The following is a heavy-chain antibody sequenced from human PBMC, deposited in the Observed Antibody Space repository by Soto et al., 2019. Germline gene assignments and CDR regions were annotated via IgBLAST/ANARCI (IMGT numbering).Heavy chain of an antibody. V-gene: IGHV4-39*01. CDR3: ARRNWFSFAY. CDR1: GGSISSSSYY. D-gene: IGHD3-9*01. J-gene: IGHJ4*02. Sequence: QLQLQESGPGLVKPSETLSLTCTVSGGSISSSSYYWGWIRQPPGKGLEWIGSISSSGSTYYKPSHKRRVAMSVDTSKNQFSMKLTSVTAADTAVYYCARRNWFSFAYWGQGTLVTVSS. CDR2: ISSSGST.